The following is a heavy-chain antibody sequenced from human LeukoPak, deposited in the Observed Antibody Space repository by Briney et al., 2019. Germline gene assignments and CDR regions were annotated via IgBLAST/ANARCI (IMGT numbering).Heavy chain of an antibody. D-gene: IGHD6-13*01. V-gene: IGHV3-30*04. J-gene: IGHJ4*02. CDR1: GFTFSSYA. CDR2: VSYDGSNK. Sequence: GGSLRLSCAASGFTFSSYAMHWVRQAPGKGLEWVAVVSYDGSNKYYAGSVKGRFTISRDNSKNTLYLQMNSPRAEDTAVYYCAREDSSSWCPDYWGQGTLVTVSS. CDR3: AREDSSSWCPDY.